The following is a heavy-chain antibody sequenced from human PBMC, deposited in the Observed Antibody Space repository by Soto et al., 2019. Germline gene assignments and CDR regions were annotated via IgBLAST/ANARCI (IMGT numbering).Heavy chain of an antibody. V-gene: IGHV4-31*03. Sequence: QVQLQESGPRLVKPSQTLSLTCTVSGGSISSGGYYWSWIRQHPGKGLEWIGYIYYSGSSYYNPSHKSRVTISVDTSKNQFSLKLTSVTAADTAVYYCARDRMKDAFDIWGQGTMVTVSS. CDR2: IYYSGSS. J-gene: IGHJ3*02. CDR1: GGSISSGGYY. CDR3: ARDRMKDAFDI.